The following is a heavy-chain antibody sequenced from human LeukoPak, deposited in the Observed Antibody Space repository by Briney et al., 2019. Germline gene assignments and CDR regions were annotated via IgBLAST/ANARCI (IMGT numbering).Heavy chain of an antibody. J-gene: IGHJ4*02. CDR2: ISSSGSTI. CDR3: AKGRAGMVRGVCDY. V-gene: IGHV3-48*03. CDR1: GFTFSSYE. D-gene: IGHD3-10*01. Sequence: GGSLRLSCAASGFTFSSYEMNWVRQDPGKGLEWVSYISSSGSTIYYADSVKGRFTISRDTSKNMVFLQMNSLRVEDTAVYYCAKGRAGMVRGVCDYWGQGTLVTVSS.